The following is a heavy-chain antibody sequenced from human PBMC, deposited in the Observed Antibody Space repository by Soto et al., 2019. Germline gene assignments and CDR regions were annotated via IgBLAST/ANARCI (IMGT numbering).Heavy chain of an antibody. V-gene: IGHV3-30*18. CDR1: GFTFSSYG. CDR2: ISYDGSNK. Sequence: GGSLRLSFAASGFTFSSYGMHWVRQSPGKGLEWVAVISYDGSNKYYADSVKGRFTISRDNSKNTLYLQMNSLRAEDTAVYYCAKDHHFDYWGQGTLVTVSS. CDR3: AKDHHFDY. J-gene: IGHJ4*02.